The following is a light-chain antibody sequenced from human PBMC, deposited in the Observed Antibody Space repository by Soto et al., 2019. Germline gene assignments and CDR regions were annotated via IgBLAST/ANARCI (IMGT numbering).Light chain of an antibody. CDR1: SGHSSSA. J-gene: IGLJ3*02. Sequence: QLVLTQSPSASASLGASVKLTCTLSSGHSSSAIAWHQQHPEKGLRYLMKVNSDGSHRKGDGIPDRFSGSSSGAERYLTISGLQSEDEGDYHCQTWAVGIHWVFGGGTKLTVL. CDR3: QTWAVGIHWV. CDR2: VNSDGSH. V-gene: IGLV4-69*01.